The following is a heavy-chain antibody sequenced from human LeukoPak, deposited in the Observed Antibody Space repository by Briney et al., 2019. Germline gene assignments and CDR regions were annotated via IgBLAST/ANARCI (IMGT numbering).Heavy chain of an antibody. Sequence: SQTLSLTCTVSGSSISSGSYYWSWIRQPAGKGLEWIGRIYTSGSTNYNPSLKSRVTISVDTSKNQFSLKLSSVTAADTAVYYCASGPVVINFYYFDYWGQGTLVTVSS. V-gene: IGHV4-61*02. CDR2: IYTSGST. D-gene: IGHD3-22*01. J-gene: IGHJ4*02. CDR3: ASGPVVINFYYFDY. CDR1: GSSISSGSYY.